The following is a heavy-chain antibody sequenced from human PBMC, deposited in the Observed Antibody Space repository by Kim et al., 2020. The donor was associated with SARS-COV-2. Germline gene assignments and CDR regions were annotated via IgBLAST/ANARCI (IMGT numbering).Heavy chain of an antibody. CDR2: ISSSGSTI. D-gene: IGHD2-2*01. Sequence: GGSLRLSCAASGFTFSDYYMSWIRQAPGKGLEWVSYISSSGSTIYYADSVKGRFTISRDNAKNSLYLQMNSLRAEDTAVYYCAREATDIVVVPAAMASYYMDVWGKGTTVTVSS. J-gene: IGHJ6*03. CDR1: GFTFSDYY. V-gene: IGHV3-11*01. CDR3: AREATDIVVVPAAMASYYMDV.